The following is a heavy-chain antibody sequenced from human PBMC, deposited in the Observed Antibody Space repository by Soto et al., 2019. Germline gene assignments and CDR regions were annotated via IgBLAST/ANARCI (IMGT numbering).Heavy chain of an antibody. Sequence: QVRLQQWGAGRLRPSETLSLTCSVSGGSLSGYSWNWIRQPPGKALEWIGKINHLGGTEYNPSLESRATIAADASEKQFYLRLTSVTAADTAVYYCTGGGGPPGARSFGWLKLGYFALWDQGALVTVSS. CDR1: GGSLSGYS. V-gene: IGHV4-34*02. D-gene: IGHD3-9*01. CDR2: INHLGGT. CDR3: TGGGGPPGARSFGWLKLGYFAL. J-gene: IGHJ5*02.